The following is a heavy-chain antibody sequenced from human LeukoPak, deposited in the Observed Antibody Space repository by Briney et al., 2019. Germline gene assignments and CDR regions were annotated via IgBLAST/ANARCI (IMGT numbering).Heavy chain of an antibody. J-gene: IGHJ4*02. CDR3: ARDQGIVAAAGTFFDY. Sequence: GGSLRLSCAASGFTFSSYAMSWVRQAPGKGLEWVSYISSSGSTIYYADSVKGRFTISRDNAKNSLYLQMNSLRAEDTAVYYCARDQGIVAAAGTFFDYWGQGTLVTVSS. CDR2: ISSSGSTI. V-gene: IGHV3-48*04. D-gene: IGHD6-13*01. CDR1: GFTFSSYA.